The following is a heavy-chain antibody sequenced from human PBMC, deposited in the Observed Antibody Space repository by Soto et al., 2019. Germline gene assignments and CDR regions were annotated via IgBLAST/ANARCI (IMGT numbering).Heavy chain of an antibody. D-gene: IGHD4-17*01. V-gene: IGHV1-69*13. CDR2: IMPMFGTA. CDR3: ARGSLRAASFFDY. CDR1: GGSFSNYA. Sequence: SVKVSCKASGGSFSNYAISWVRQAPGQGLEWMGGIMPMFGTANYAQKFQGTVTITADESTSTAYMELSSLRSEDTAVYYCARGSLRAASFFDYWGQGTQVTVSS. J-gene: IGHJ4*02.